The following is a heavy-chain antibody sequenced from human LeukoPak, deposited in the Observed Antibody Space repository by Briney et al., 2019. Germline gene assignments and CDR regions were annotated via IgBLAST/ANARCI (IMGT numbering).Heavy chain of an antibody. V-gene: IGHV1-69*04. Sequence: SVNVSCKASGGTFSSYAISWVRQAPGQGLEWMGRIIPILGIANYAQKFQGRVTITADKSTSTAYIELSSLRSEDTAVYYCARRNSSVGATLDYFDYWGQGTLVTVSS. CDR1: GGTFSSYA. J-gene: IGHJ4*02. D-gene: IGHD1-26*01. CDR2: IIPILGIA. CDR3: ARRNSSVGATLDYFDY.